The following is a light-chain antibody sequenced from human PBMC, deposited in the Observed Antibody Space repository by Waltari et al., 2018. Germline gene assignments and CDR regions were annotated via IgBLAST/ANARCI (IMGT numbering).Light chain of an antibody. CDR3: QKYESLPAT. J-gene: IGKJ1*01. Sequence: EIVLTQSPGTLSLYPGERATLSCRASQSVGIYLAWYQQKPGQAPRLLIYHASTRATGIPDRFSARGSGTDFSLTISRLEPEDCAVYYCQKYESLPATFGQGTKVEIK. CDR1: QSVGIY. CDR2: HAS. V-gene: IGKV3-20*01.